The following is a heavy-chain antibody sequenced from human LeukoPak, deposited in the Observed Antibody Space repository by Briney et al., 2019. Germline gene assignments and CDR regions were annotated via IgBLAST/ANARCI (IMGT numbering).Heavy chain of an antibody. V-gene: IGHV3-30*04. CDR2: VSNDGTIQ. J-gene: IGHJ4*02. Sequence: GGTLRLSCAASGFTFSNYAIHWVRQAPGKGLEWVAVVSNDGTIQYYADSVKGRFTVSRDNSNNTLYLQMNSLRPEDMGVYYCARDRRPMIAVVGTVFDYWGRGTLVTVSS. CDR3: ARDRRPMIAVVGTVFDY. CDR1: GFTFSNYA. D-gene: IGHD6-19*01.